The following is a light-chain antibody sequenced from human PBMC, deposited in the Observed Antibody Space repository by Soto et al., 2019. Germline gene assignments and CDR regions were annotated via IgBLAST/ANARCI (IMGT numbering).Light chain of an antibody. CDR3: QQYNKWPLT. Sequence: EIVMTQSPATLSVSPGERASLSCRASQSVTSDLAWYQQKPGHAPRLLIYGVSTRATGIPARFSGSGSGTXXTLXXSSLXSEXXAXYXCQQYNKWPLTFGGGTKVEIE. J-gene: IGKJ4*01. V-gene: IGKV3-15*01. CDR1: QSVTSD. CDR2: GVS.